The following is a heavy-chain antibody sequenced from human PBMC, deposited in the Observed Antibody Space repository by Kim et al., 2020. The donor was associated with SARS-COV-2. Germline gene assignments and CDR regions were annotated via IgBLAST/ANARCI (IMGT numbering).Heavy chain of an antibody. CDR3: AAHFDSSGYYYDYYYYGMDV. V-gene: IGHV3-48*04. Sequence: GGSLRLSCAASGFTFSSYSMNWVRQAPGKGLEWVSYISSSSSTIYYADSVKGRFTISRDNAKNSLYLQMNSLRAEDTAVYYCAAHFDSSGYYYDYYYYGMDVWGQGTTVTVSS. CDR2: ISSSSSTI. J-gene: IGHJ6*02. CDR1: GFTFSSYS. D-gene: IGHD3-22*01.